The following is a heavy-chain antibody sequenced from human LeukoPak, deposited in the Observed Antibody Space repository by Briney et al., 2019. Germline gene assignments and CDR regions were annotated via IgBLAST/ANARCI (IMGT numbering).Heavy chain of an antibody. J-gene: IGHJ6*02. CDR1: GYTFTSYG. D-gene: IGHD4-17*01. CDR3: ARDSLELDYGDYDRPMEYYYYGMDV. V-gene: IGHV1-18*01. CDR2: ISAYNGNT. Sequence: GASVKVSCKASGYTFTSYGIGWVRQAPGQGLEWMGWISAYNGNTNYAQKLQGRVTMTTDTSTSTAYMELRSLRSDDTAVYYCARDSLELDYGDYDRPMEYYYYGMDVWGQGTTVTVSS.